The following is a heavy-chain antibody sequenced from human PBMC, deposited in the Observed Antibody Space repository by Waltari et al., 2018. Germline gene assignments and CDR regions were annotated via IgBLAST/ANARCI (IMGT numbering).Heavy chain of an antibody. CDR1: GYSISSGYY. V-gene: IGHV4-38-2*02. CDR2: IYHSGRT. Sequence: QVQLQESGPGLVKPSETLSLTCAVSGYSISSGYYWGWIRQPPGKGLEWIGSIYHSGRTYYNPSLKSRVTISVDTSKNQFSLKLSSVTAADTAVYYCAREGDYVWGPTGYMDVWGKGTTVTVSS. J-gene: IGHJ6*03. CDR3: AREGDYVWGPTGYMDV. D-gene: IGHD3-16*01.